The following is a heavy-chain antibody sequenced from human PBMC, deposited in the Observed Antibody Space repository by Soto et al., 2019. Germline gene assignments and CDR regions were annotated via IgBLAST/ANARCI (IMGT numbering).Heavy chain of an antibody. D-gene: IGHD6-6*01. V-gene: IGHV4-4*02. CDR2: IYHSGST. J-gene: IGHJ5*02. CDR3: ARDLGSSSTWGLFDP. CDR1: GGSISSGGYS. Sequence: SETLSLTCAVSGGSISSGGYSWSWVRQPPGKGLEWIGEIYHSGSTNYNPSLKSRVTISVDKSKNQFSLKLSSVTAADTAVYYCARDLGSSSTWGLFDPWGQGTLVTVSS.